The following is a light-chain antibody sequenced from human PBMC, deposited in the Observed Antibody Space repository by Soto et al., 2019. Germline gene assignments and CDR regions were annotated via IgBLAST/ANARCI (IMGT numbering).Light chain of an antibody. CDR1: SSDVGGYNY. V-gene: IGLV2-8*01. J-gene: IGLJ1*01. Sequence: QSVLTQPPSASGSPGQSVTISCTGTSSDVGGYNYVSWYQQHPGKAPKLMIYEVSKRPSGVPDRSSGSKSGNTASLTISGLQVEGEAEYFCFSFTTTSTHVFGTGTKVTVL. CDR2: EVS. CDR3: FSFTTTSTHV.